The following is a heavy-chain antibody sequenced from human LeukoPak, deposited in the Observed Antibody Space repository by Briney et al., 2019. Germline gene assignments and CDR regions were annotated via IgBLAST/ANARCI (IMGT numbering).Heavy chain of an antibody. CDR3: ARDWAYCGGDCYPLNWFDP. V-gene: IGHV1-8*01. Sequence: ASVTVSCKASGYTFTSYDFNWVRQAPGPGQERMGWMNPYSGNTGYAQKFQGRVTMTRNTSISTAYMELSSLRSEDTAVYYYARDWAYCGGDCYPLNWFDPWGQGTLVTVSS. CDR1: GYTFTSYD. D-gene: IGHD2-21*02. J-gene: IGHJ5*02. CDR2: MNPYSGNT.